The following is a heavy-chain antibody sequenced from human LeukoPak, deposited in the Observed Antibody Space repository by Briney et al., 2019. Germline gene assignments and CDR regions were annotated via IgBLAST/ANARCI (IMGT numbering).Heavy chain of an antibody. CDR3: AKDQRFALSNYDH. CDR2: ISSSGSTI. CDR1: GFTFSDYY. V-gene: IGHV3-11*01. J-gene: IGHJ4*02. Sequence: GGSLRLSCAASGFTFSDYYMSWIRQAPGKGLEWVSYISSSGSTIYYADSVKGRFTISRDNAKNSLYLQMTSLRAEDTAVYYCAKDQRFALSNYDHWGQGTLVTVAS. D-gene: IGHD2/OR15-2a*01.